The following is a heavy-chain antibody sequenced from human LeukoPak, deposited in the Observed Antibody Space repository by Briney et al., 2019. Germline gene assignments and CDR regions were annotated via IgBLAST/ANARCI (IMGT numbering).Heavy chain of an antibody. V-gene: IGHV1-8*01. CDR3: ARDRVGVGGNGWEN. D-gene: IGHD6-19*01. J-gene: IGHJ4*02. CDR2: MNPNSGNT. CDR1: GYTFSSYD. Sequence: ASVKVSCKASGYTFSSYDINWVLQATGQGLEWMGWMNPNSGNTGYVQKFQGRVIMTRDTSISTAYMELSSLTSEDTAVYFCARDRVGVGGNGWENWGQGTLVTVSS.